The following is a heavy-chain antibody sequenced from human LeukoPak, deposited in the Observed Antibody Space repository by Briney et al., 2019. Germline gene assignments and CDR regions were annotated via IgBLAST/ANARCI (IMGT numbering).Heavy chain of an antibody. V-gene: IGHV3-7*01. CDR3: AREEHYDFWSGYYYYYGMDV. Sequence: GGSLRLSCAASGFTFSSYWMSWVRQAPGKGLEWVANIKQDGSKKYYVDSVKGRFTISRDNAKNSLYLQMNSLRAEDTAVHYCAREEHYDFWSGYYYYYGMDVWGQGTTVTVSS. D-gene: IGHD3-3*01. CDR2: IKQDGSKK. J-gene: IGHJ6*02. CDR1: GFTFSSYW.